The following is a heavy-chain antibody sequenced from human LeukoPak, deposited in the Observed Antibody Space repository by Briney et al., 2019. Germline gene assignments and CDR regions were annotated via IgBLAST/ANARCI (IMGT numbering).Heavy chain of an antibody. CDR1: GGSISSSNW. CDR3: ARTLLDYYDSSGYSFDAFDI. J-gene: IGHJ3*02. D-gene: IGHD3-22*01. V-gene: IGHV4-4*02. Sequence: PSGTLSLTCAVSGGSISSSNWWSWVRQPPGKGLEWIGEIYHSGSTNYNPSLKSRVTISVDTSKNQFSLKLSSVTAADTAVYYCARTLLDYYDSSGYSFDAFDIWGQGTMVTVSS. CDR2: IYHSGST.